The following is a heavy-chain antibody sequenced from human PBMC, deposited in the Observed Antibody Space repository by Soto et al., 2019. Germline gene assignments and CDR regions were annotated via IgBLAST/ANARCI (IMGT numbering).Heavy chain of an antibody. CDR3: AREGGYSRAPLDV. CDR2: TYYRSKWYN. CDR1: GDSVSSNSSA. D-gene: IGHD6-13*01. Sequence: SQTLSLPCAISGDSVSSNSSACNLIRQSPSRGLEWLGRTYYRSKWYNDYAVSVKSRITINPDTSKNQFSLQLNSVTPEDTAVYYCAREGGYSRAPLDVWGQGTTVTVSS. J-gene: IGHJ6*02. V-gene: IGHV6-1*01.